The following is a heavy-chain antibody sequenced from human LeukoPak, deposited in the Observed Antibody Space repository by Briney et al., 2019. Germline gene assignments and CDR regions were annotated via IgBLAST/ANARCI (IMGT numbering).Heavy chain of an antibody. V-gene: IGHV1-2*02. CDR2: INPNSGDT. CDR1: GYTFTVYY. CDR3: ARASSGWYIYFQQ. Sequence: ASVKVSCQASGYTFTVYYMHWVRQAPGQGLEWMGWINPNSGDTNYAQKFQGRVTMTRDTSINTAYMELTRLTSDDTAVYYCARASSGWYIYFQQWGQGTLVTVSS. D-gene: IGHD6-19*01. J-gene: IGHJ1*01.